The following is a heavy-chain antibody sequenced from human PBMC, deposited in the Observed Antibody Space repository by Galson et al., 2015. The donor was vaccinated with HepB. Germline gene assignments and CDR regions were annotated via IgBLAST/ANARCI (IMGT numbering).Heavy chain of an antibody. V-gene: IGHV4-59*08. D-gene: IGHD2-2*01. Sequence: TLSLTCTVSGVSISNYYWSWIRQPPGKGLEWIGYIYYSGNTNYNPSLKSRVTISLDTSKNKFSLKLSSVTAADTAVYYCVSSLVVPAGIEYYYYAMDVWGQGTTVTVSS. CDR2: IYYSGNT. CDR1: GVSISNYY. CDR3: VSSLVVPAGIEYYYYAMDV. J-gene: IGHJ6*02.